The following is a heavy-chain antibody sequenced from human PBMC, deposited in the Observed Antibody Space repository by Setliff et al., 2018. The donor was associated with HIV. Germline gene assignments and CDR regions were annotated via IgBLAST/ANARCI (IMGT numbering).Heavy chain of an antibody. V-gene: IGHV4-39*01. Sequence: PSETLSLTCTVSSGSVSRSDYYWGWIRQTPGKGLEWIGSIYWSGLTFYNPSLKSRVTMSVDTSKNQFSLKLSSVTAADTAVYYCASLPPLYDSSGYYSDYWGQGTLVTVSS. CDR3: ASLPPLYDSSGYYSDY. CDR2: IYWSGLT. J-gene: IGHJ4*02. D-gene: IGHD3-22*01. CDR1: SGSVSRSDYY.